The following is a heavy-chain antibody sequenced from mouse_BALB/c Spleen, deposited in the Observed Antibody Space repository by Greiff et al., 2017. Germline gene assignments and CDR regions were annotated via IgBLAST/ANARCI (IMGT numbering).Heavy chain of an antibody. J-gene: IGHJ1*01. V-gene: IGHV2-9*02. CDR2: IWAGGST. Sequence: QVQLQQSGPGLVAPSQSLSITCTVSGFSLTSYGVHWVRQPPGKGLEWLGVIWAGGSTNYNSALMSRLSISKDNSKSQVFLKMNSLQTEDTAMYYCARSPLYYGSSYWYFDVWGAGTTVTVSS. D-gene: IGHD1-1*01. CDR1: GFSLTSYG. CDR3: ARSPLYYGSSYWYFDV.